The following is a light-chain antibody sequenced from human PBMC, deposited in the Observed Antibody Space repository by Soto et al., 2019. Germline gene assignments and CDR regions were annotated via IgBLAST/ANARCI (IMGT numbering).Light chain of an antibody. CDR1: SSNIGTNA. CDR3: AAWDDSLNGYV. J-gene: IGLJ1*01. Sequence: QSALTQPPSASGTPGQRVTISCSGGSSNIGTNAVNWYQQLPGTAPKLLIYNNNQRPSVVPYRFSGSKSGTSASLAISGLQSEDEADYYCAAWDDSLNGYVFGTGTKVTVL. V-gene: IGLV1-44*01. CDR2: NNN.